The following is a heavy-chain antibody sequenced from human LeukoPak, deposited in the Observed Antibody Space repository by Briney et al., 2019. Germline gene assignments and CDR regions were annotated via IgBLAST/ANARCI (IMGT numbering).Heavy chain of an antibody. Sequence: GGSLRLSCAASGFTFSSYAMSWVRQAPGKGLEWVSSISSSSSYIYYADSVKGRFTISRDNAKNSLYLQMNSLRAEDTAVYYCAREGGSWGYFDYWGQGTLVTVSS. CDR1: GFTFSSYA. D-gene: IGHD1-26*01. CDR2: ISSSSSYI. V-gene: IGHV3-21*01. CDR3: AREGGSWGYFDY. J-gene: IGHJ4*02.